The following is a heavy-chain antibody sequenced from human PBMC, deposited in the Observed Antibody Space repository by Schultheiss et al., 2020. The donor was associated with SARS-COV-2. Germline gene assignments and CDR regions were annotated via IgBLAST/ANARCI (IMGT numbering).Heavy chain of an antibody. D-gene: IGHD5-24*01. J-gene: IGHJ4*02. V-gene: IGHV3-23*01. CDR3: AREAGDGYNPRRFDY. Sequence: GGSLRLSCAASGFTVSSNYMSWVRQAPGKGLEWVSVISGSGGSTYYADSVKGRFTISRDNAKNSLYLQMNSLRAEDTAVYYCAREAGDGYNPRRFDYWGQGTLVTVSS. CDR2: ISGSGGST. CDR1: GFTVSSNY.